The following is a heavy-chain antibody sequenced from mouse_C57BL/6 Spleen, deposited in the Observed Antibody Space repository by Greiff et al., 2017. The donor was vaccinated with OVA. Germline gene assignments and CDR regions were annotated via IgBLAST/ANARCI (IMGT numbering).Heavy chain of an antibody. CDR2: IDPETGGT. J-gene: IGHJ2*01. V-gene: IGHV1-15*01. D-gene: IGHD4-1*01. Sequence: ESGAELVRPGASVTLSCKASGYTFTDYEMHWVKQTPVHGLEWIGAIDPETGGTAYNQKFKGKAILTADKSSSTAYMELRSLTSEDSAVYYCTREGGTLYFDYWGQGTTLTVSS. CDR1: GYTFTDYE. CDR3: TREGGTLYFDY.